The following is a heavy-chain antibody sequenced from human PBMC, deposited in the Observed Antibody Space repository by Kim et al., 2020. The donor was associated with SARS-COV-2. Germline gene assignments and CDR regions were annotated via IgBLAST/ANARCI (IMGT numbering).Heavy chain of an antibody. CDR1: GYTFIDYY. Sequence: ASVKVSCKTSGYTFIDYYIHWVRQAPGQGLEWMGWINPKSGGTTNYAQKFQGRVTMTRDTSISTAYMELSRLRSDDTAVYHCARVGAYGGNPYAHWGQGTLVTVSS. V-gene: IGHV1-2*02. D-gene: IGHD4-17*01. J-gene: IGHJ4*02. CDR3: ARVGAYGGNPYAH. CDR2: INPKSGGTT.